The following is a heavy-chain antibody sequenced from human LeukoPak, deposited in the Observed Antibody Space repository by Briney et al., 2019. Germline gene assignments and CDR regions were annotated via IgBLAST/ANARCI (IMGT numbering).Heavy chain of an antibody. CDR1: GGSISSYY. J-gene: IGHJ4*02. D-gene: IGHD3-10*01. V-gene: IGHV4-59*08. CDR2: IHYSGST. Sequence: PSETLSLTCTVSGGSISSYYWSWIRQPPGKGLEWIGYIHYSGSTNYNPSLKSRVTISVDTSKNQFSLKLSSVTAADTAVYYCASSRISLVRGVIGYYFDNWGQGTRVTVSS. CDR3: ASSRISLVRGVIGYYFDN.